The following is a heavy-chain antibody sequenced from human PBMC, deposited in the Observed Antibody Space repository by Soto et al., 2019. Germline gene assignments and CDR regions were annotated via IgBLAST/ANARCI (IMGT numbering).Heavy chain of an antibody. Sequence: SETLSLTCTVSGGSISSYYWSWIRQPPGKGLEWIGYIYYSGSTNHNPSLKSRVTISVDTSKNQLSLKLSPVTAADTAVYYCARGQSYDDILTGYYSSAFEIWDKGTMVTVAS. CDR3: ARGQSYDDILTGYYSSAFEI. D-gene: IGHD3-9*01. CDR1: GGSISSYY. J-gene: IGHJ3*02. V-gene: IGHV4-59*01. CDR2: IYYSGST.